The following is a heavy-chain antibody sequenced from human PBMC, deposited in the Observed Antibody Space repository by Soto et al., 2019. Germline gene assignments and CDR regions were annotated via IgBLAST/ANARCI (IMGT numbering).Heavy chain of an antibody. J-gene: IGHJ4*02. CDR2: ISYSGNT. D-gene: IGHD1-1*01. CDR3: AKTGNDHSYYFDH. Sequence: SETLSLTCTVSGASISSGGYYWTWIRHHPGKGLEWIGFISYSGNTYYNSSLETRVIMSVDTSKNQFSLNLTSVTAADTAMYYCAKTGNDHSYYFDHWGQGTLVTVSS. V-gene: IGHV4-31*03. CDR1: GASISSGGYY.